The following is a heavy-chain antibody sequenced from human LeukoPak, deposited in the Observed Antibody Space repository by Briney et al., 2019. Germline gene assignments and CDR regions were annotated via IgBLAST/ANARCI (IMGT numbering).Heavy chain of an antibody. J-gene: IGHJ6*03. D-gene: IGHD3-10*01. V-gene: IGHV4-59*01. CDR1: GRSIRIYH. CDR2: IYYSGST. Sequence: SETLSLTCTVSGRSIRIYHWIGIRQPPGKGLEWIGYIYYSGSTNYNPSLKSRVTISVDTSKNQFSLNLSSVTTADTAVYYCARGGSESYRNYYYMDVWGKGTTVTVSS. CDR3: ARGGSESYRNYYYMDV.